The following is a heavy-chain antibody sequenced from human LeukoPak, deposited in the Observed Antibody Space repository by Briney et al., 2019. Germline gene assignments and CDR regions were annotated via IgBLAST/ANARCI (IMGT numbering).Heavy chain of an antibody. V-gene: IGHV3-21*06. CDR1: GFTFNTYS. CDR2: IDSSGGYM. D-gene: IGHD6-19*01. CDR3: AKTIAVAGPFDY. J-gene: IGHJ4*02. Sequence: PGGSLRLSCKASGFTFNTYSMNWARQAPGKGLEWVSSIDSSGGYMFYADSVKGRFIISRDNAKDSLYLQMNSLRVEDTAVYYCAKTIAVAGPFDYWGQGTLVTVSS.